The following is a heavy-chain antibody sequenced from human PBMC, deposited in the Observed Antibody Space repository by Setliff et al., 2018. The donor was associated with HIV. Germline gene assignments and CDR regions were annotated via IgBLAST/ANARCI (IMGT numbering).Heavy chain of an antibody. CDR3: AKLENGDEGGYVDV. J-gene: IGHJ6*03. CDR1: GGSFSGYC. CDR2: IDNSGHI. D-gene: IGHD2-21*02. Sequence: PSETLSLTCAVYGGSFSGYCWSWIRQSPGRGLEWIGSIDNSGHIHYNPSLKSRVTISVDSSKNQFFLRLSSVTAADTAVYHCAKLENGDEGGYVDVWGKGTTVTVSS. V-gene: IGHV4-34*01.